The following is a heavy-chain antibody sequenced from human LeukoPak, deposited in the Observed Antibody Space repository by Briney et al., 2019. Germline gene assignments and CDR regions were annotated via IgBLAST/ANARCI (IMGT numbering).Heavy chain of an antibody. D-gene: IGHD1-26*01. CDR2: IYYSGST. CDR1: GGSISSYY. Sequence: SETLSLTCTVSGGSISSYYWSWIRQPPGKGLEWIGYIYYSGSTNYNPSLKSRVTISVDTSKNQFSLKLSSVTAADTAVYYCARHGMPPYYYGMDVWGQGTTVTVSS. J-gene: IGHJ6*02. CDR3: ARHGMPPYYYGMDV. V-gene: IGHV4-59*08.